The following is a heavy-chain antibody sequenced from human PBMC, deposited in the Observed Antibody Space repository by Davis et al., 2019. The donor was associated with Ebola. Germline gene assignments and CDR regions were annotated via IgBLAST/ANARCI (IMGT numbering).Heavy chain of an antibody. CDR2: IYYSGNT. CDR3: ARSPITYYYDSSGYRFDY. D-gene: IGHD3-22*01. J-gene: IGHJ4*02. CDR1: GGSISSYY. Sequence: SETLSLTCTVSGGSISSYYWSWIRQPPGKGLEWIGYIYYSGNTNYNPSLKSRVTISVDTSKNQFSLKLSSVIAADTAVYYCARSPITYYYDSSGYRFDYWGQGTLVTVSS. V-gene: IGHV4-59*08.